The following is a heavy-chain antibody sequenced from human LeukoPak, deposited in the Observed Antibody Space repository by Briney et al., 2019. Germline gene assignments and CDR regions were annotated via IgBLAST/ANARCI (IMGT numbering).Heavy chain of an antibody. CDR1: VYTFTSYG. Sequence: ASLKVSCEASVYTFTSYGISWVRQAPGQRLEWMGWISAYNGNTNHAQKLQGRVTMTTDTSTSTAYMELRSMRSDDTAVYSCVRDPSYIVVVSSTVTGFDPWGQGTLVTVSS. D-gene: IGHD2-2*01. CDR2: ISAYNGNT. CDR3: VRDPSYIVVVSSTVTGFDP. V-gene: IGHV1-18*01. J-gene: IGHJ5*02.